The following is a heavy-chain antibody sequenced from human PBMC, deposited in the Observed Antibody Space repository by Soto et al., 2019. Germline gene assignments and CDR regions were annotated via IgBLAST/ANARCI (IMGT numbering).Heavy chain of an antibody. Sequence: QVHLVQSGAEVKKPGSSVKVSCKAPGGTFSNHAINWVRQAPGQGLEWMGRIIPIFTTTNYAQKFQGRVTMIAEESTIAAYLELSSVKHDDTAVYYCAREVAADGTFREDVFDIWGQGTLVTVSS. CDR2: IIPIFTTT. D-gene: IGHD6-13*01. V-gene: IGHV1-69*12. J-gene: IGHJ3*02. CDR1: GGTFSNHA. CDR3: AREVAADGTFREDVFDI.